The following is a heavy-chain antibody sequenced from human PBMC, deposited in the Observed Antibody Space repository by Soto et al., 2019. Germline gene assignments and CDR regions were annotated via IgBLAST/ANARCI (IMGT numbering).Heavy chain of an antibody. CDR3: ARHFRGGLQQLTSFDY. CDR2: IYYSGST. D-gene: IGHD6-13*01. V-gene: IGHV4-39*01. Sequence: SETLSLTCTVSGGSISSSSYYWGWIRQPPGKGLEWIGSIYYSGSTYYNPSLKSRVTISVDTSKNQFSLKLSSVTAADTAVYYCARHFRGGLQQLTSFDYWGQGTLVTVSS. CDR1: GGSISSSSYY. J-gene: IGHJ4*02.